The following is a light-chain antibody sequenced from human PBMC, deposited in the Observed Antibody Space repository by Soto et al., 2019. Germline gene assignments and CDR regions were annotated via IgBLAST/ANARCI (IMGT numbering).Light chain of an antibody. Sequence: QSALTQPPSVSGSPGQSVIISCSGTSSDVGSYNRVSWYQQPPGTAPKLMIYEVSNRPSGVPDRFSGSKSGNTASLTISGLQAEDEADYYCSSFTSSSTYVFATGTKLTVL. CDR2: EVS. CDR3: SSFTSSSTYV. V-gene: IGLV2-18*02. J-gene: IGLJ1*01. CDR1: SSDVGSYNR.